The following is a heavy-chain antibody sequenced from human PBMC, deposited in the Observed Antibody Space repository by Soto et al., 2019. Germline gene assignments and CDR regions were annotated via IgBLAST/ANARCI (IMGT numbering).Heavy chain of an antibody. Sequence: GASVKVSCKASGYTCTSYYMHWVLQAPGQGLEWMGIINPSGGSTSYAQKFQGRVTMTRDTSTSTVYMELSSLRSEDTAVYYCARGTYYYDSSGYYLDYWGQGTLVTVSS. CDR2: INPSGGST. CDR1: GYTCTSYY. J-gene: IGHJ4*02. V-gene: IGHV1-46*01. CDR3: ARGTYYYDSSGYYLDY. D-gene: IGHD3-22*01.